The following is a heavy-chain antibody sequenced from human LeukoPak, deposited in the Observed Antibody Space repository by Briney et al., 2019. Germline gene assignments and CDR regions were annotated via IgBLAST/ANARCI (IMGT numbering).Heavy chain of an antibody. CDR1: GYTFTGYY. Sequence: ASVKVSCKASGYTFTGYYMHWVRQAPGQGLEWMGMINPSGGDTTYAQKLQGRVTMTRDTSTSTVYMELSSLRSEDTAVYYCAREKGGEDYWGRGTLVTVSS. V-gene: IGHV1-46*01. CDR2: INPSGGDT. CDR3: AREKGGEDY. J-gene: IGHJ4*02. D-gene: IGHD2-21*01.